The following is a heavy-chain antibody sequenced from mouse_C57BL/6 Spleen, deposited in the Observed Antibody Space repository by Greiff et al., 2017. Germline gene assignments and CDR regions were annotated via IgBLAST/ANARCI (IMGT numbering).Heavy chain of an antibody. Sequence: VQLQQSGPELVKPGASVKISCKASGYTFTDYYMNWVKQSHGKSLEWIGDINPNNGGTSYNQKFKGKATLTVDKSSSTAYMELRSLTSEDSAVYYCVNWAFDYWGQGTTLTVSS. V-gene: IGHV1-26*01. D-gene: IGHD4-1*01. CDR1: GYTFTDYY. CDR3: VNWAFDY. CDR2: INPNNGGT. J-gene: IGHJ2*01.